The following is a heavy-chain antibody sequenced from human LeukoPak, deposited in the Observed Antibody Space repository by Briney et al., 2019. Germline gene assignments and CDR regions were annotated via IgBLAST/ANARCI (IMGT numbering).Heavy chain of an antibody. J-gene: IGHJ4*02. Sequence: PSETLSLTCTVSSGSISSYCWSWIRQPAGKGLEWIGRICASGSTNYNPSPRSRVTISVDKSKNQISLNLSSVTAADTALYYCARGPFQAAGAFDYWGQGTLVTVSS. V-gene: IGHV4-4*07. D-gene: IGHD6-13*01. CDR1: SGSISSYC. CDR3: ARGPFQAAGAFDY. CDR2: ICASGST.